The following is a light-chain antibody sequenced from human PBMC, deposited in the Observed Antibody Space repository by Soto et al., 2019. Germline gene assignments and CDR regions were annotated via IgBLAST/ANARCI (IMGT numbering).Light chain of an antibody. CDR2: GAS. V-gene: IGKV3-20*01. Sequence: ILLTQSPGTLSLLPGERATLSCRASQSVYSNYLAWYQQKPGQAPRLLLSGASSRATGIPDRFSGSGSWTDLTLTISRLETEDFAVYYCQQYGSSPPWTFGQGTKVDIK. CDR1: QSVYSNY. CDR3: QQYGSSPPWT. J-gene: IGKJ1*01.